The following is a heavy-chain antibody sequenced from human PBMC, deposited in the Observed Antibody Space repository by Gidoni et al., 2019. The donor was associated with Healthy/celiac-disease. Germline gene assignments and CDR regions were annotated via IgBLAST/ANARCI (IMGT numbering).Heavy chain of an antibody. D-gene: IGHD3-3*01. Sequence: QVQLVESGVGVVQPGRSLRHAGATSGFTVCSYAMHWVRQAPGTGLECVAVMSYDGMKKYYADAVKGRFTISRDNSKNTLYLQMNSLRAEDTAVYYCARDYDFWSGYQRGYFDYWGQGTLVTVSS. CDR2: MSYDGMKK. J-gene: IGHJ4*02. V-gene: IGHV3-30*04. CDR1: GFTVCSYA. CDR3: ARDYDFWSGYQRGYFDY.